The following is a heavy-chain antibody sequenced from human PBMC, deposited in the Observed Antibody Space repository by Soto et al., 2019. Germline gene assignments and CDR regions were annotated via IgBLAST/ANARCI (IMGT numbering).Heavy chain of an antibody. CDR3: ARVNTMILESAFDI. Sequence: ASVKVSCKASGYTFTGYYMHWVRQAPGQGLEWMGWINPNSGGTNYAQKFQGRVTMTRDTSISTAYRELSRLRSDDTAVYYCARVNTMILESAFDIWGQGTMVTVSS. J-gene: IGHJ3*02. D-gene: IGHD3-22*01. CDR1: GYTFTGYY. CDR2: INPNSGGT. V-gene: IGHV1-2*02.